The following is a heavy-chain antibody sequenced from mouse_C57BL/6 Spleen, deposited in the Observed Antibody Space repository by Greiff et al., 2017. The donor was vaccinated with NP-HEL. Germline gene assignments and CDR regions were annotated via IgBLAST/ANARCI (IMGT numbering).Heavy chain of an antibody. CDR2: ISGGGGNT. D-gene: IGHD1-1*01. CDR1: GFTFSSYT. J-gene: IGHJ2*01. CDR3: ARQEDYYGSFDY. Sequence: EVMLVESGGGLVKPGGSLKLSCAASGFTFSSYTMSWVRQTPEKRLEWVATISGGGGNTYYPDSVKGRFTISRDNAKNTLYLQMSSLRSEDTALYYCARQEDYYGSFDYWGQGTTLTVSS. V-gene: IGHV5-9*01.